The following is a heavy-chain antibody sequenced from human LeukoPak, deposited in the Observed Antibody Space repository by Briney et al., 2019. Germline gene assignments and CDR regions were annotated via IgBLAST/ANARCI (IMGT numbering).Heavy chain of an antibody. CDR2: IDYSGST. CDR3: ARDGSSWFLDAFDI. Sequence: SETLSLTCTVSGGSISSYYWSWIRQPPGKGLEWIGYIDYSGSTNYNPSLKSRVTISVDTSKNQFSLKLSSVTAADTAVYYCARDGSSWFLDAFDIWGQGTMVTVSS. J-gene: IGHJ3*02. CDR1: GGSISSYY. V-gene: IGHV4-59*01. D-gene: IGHD6-13*01.